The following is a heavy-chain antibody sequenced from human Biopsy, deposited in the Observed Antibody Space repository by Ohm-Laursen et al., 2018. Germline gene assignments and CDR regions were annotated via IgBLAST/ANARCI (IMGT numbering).Heavy chain of an antibody. V-gene: IGHV4-59*01. Sequence: GTLSLTCTVSSDSINLYYWGWIRQSPGKGLEWIGYINHSGHTNYNPSLKSRLTMSVDTSKNQFSLKLTSVTAADTAVYYCARDRIAYCTAASYDNFGLDVWGQGTTVTVSS. D-gene: IGHD2-8*02. J-gene: IGHJ6*02. CDR2: INHSGHT. CDR1: SDSINLYY. CDR3: ARDRIAYCTAASYDNFGLDV.